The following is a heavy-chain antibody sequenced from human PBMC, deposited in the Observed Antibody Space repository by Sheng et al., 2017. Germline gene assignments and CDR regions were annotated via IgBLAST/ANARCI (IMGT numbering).Heavy chain of an antibody. CDR1: GFSFNNYA. CDR2: LSGSGVTT. D-gene: IGHD1-1*01. J-gene: IGHJ4*02. CDR3: ATAGGPGNKDYDY. Sequence: EVQLVESGGGLVQPGGTLRLSCAASGFSFNNYAMTWVRQAPGKGLEWVSALSGSGVTTYYADSVKGRFTISRDNSKNTLYLQMNSLRAEDTAVYYCATAGGPGNKDYDYWGQGTQVSVSS. V-gene: IGHV3-23*04.